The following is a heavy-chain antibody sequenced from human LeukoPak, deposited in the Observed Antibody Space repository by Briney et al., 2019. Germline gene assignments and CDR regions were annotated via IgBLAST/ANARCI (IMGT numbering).Heavy chain of an antibody. CDR1: GGTFSSYA. Sequence: ASVKVSCKAFGGTFSSYAISWVRQAPGQGLEWMGGIIPIFGTANYAQKFQGRVTITADESTSTAYMELSSLRSEDTAVYYCATSDIVVVPAAMPDYWGQGTLVTVSS. D-gene: IGHD2-2*01. J-gene: IGHJ4*02. V-gene: IGHV1-69*13. CDR3: ATSDIVVVPAAMPDY. CDR2: IIPIFGTA.